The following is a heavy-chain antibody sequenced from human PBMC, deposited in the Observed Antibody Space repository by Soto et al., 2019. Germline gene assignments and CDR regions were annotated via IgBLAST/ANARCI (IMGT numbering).Heavy chain of an antibody. D-gene: IGHD5-12*01. V-gene: IGHV1-18*01. Sequence: ASVKVSCKASGYTFTSYGISWVRQAPGQGLEWMGWISAYNGNTNYAQKLQGRVTMTTDTSTSTAYMELRSLRSDDTAVYYCAYTRGYSGYGEPFDYWGQGTLVTVS. CDR2: ISAYNGNT. CDR3: AYTRGYSGYGEPFDY. J-gene: IGHJ4*02. CDR1: GYTFTSYG.